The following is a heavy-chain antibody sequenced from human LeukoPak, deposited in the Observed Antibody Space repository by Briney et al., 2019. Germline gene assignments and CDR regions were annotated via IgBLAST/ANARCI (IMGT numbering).Heavy chain of an antibody. Sequence: GGSLRLSCAASGFTFSSYSMNWVRQAPGKGLEWVSYISSSSSTIYYADSVKGRFTISRDNAKNSLYLQMNSLRAEDTAVYYCARDGDTFSSGWYLTFDYWGQGTLVTVSS. J-gene: IGHJ4*02. CDR1: GFTFSSYS. CDR3: ARDGDTFSSGWYLTFDY. V-gene: IGHV3-48*04. D-gene: IGHD6-19*01. CDR2: ISSSSSTI.